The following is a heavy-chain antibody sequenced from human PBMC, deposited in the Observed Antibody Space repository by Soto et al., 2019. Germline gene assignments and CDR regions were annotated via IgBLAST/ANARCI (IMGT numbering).Heavy chain of an antibody. Sequence: ASVKVSCRASGYTFTSYDINWVRQATGQGLEWMGWMNPNSGNTGYAQKFQGRVTMTRNTSMSTAYMELSSLRSEDTAVYYCARGPLYSSSPDVWGQGTTVTVSS. CDR1: GYTFTSYD. V-gene: IGHV1-8*01. CDR3: ARGPLYSSSPDV. D-gene: IGHD6-13*01. CDR2: MNPNSGNT. J-gene: IGHJ6*02.